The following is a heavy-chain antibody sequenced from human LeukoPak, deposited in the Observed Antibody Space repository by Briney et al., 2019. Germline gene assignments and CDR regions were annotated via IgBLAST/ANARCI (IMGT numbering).Heavy chain of an antibody. CDR3: VAGRHGRHVDF. Sequence: PSETLSLTCTVSGDSVTFDDYFWGWIRQPPGKGLEWIGTFYFGTTTYHNPSLRSRVTISVDASENQFSVRLNSVTAADTAAYFCVAGRHGRHVDFWGQGTLVTVSS. J-gene: IGHJ4*02. CDR2: FYFGTTT. D-gene: IGHD5-24*01. V-gene: IGHV4-39*01. CDR1: GDSVTFDDYF.